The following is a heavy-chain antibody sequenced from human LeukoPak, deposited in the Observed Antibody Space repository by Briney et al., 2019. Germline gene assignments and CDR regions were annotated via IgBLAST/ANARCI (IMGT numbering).Heavy chain of an antibody. Sequence: QPGGSLRLSCAASGFTFSSYAMTWVRQAPGKGLEWVSAISGSGGITYYADSVKGRFTISRDNSKSTLYLQMNDLRADDTALYYCAKDRIGSGTYYYFDYWGQGTLVTVSS. J-gene: IGHJ4*02. CDR1: GFTFSSYA. V-gene: IGHV3-23*01. CDR2: ISGSGGIT. CDR3: AKDRIGSGTYYYFDY. D-gene: IGHD3-10*01.